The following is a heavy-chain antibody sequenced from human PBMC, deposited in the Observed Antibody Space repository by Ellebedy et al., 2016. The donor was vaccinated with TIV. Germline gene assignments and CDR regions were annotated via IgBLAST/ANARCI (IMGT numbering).Heavy chain of an antibody. CDR2: IYSGGST. Sequence: GESLKISCAASGFIVSSNYMSWVRQAPGKGLEWVSVIYSGGSTFYADSVKGRFTISRDNSKNTLYLQMNSLGADDTAVYYCARGLVLHFDYWGQGTLVTVSS. D-gene: IGHD3-16*01. CDR3: ARGLVLHFDY. CDR1: GFIVSSNY. V-gene: IGHV3-66*01. J-gene: IGHJ4*02.